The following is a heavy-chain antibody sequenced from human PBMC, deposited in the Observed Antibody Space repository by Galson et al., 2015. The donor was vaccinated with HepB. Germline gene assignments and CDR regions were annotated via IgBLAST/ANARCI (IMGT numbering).Heavy chain of an antibody. J-gene: IGHJ3*02. D-gene: IGHD2-2*01. Sequence: SVKVSCKASGGTFSSYAISWVRQAPGQGLEWMGRIIPILGIANYAQKFQGRVTITADKSTSTAYMELSSLRAEDTAVYYCAKDAFVVVPAASSAFDIWGQGTMVTVSS. V-gene: IGHV1-69*04. CDR1: GGTFSSYA. CDR2: IIPILGIA. CDR3: AKDAFVVVPAASSAFDI.